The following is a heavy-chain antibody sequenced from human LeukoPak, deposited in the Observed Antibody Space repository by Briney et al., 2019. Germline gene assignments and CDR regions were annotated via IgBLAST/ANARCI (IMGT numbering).Heavy chain of an antibody. J-gene: IGHJ6*02. CDR3: ARDYSNYIYYYGMDV. D-gene: IGHD4-4*01. Sequence: ASVKVSCKASGYTFTSYDINWVRQATGQGPEWMGWMNPNSGNTGYAQKFQGRVTMTRNTSISTAYMELSSLRSEDTAVYYCARDYSNYIYYYGMDVWGQGTTVTVSS. CDR1: GYTFTSYD. CDR2: MNPNSGNT. V-gene: IGHV1-8*01.